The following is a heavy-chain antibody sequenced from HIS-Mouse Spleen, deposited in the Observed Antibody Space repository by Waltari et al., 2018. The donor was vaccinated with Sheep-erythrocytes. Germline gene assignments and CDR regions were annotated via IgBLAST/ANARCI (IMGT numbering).Heavy chain of an antibody. Sequence: EVQLVESGGGLVKPGGSLRLSCAASGFTFSSYSMNWVRQAPGKGLEWVSSISSSSSYIDYADSVKGRFTISRDNAKNSLYLQMNSLRAEDTAVYYCARVASVATFDYWGQGTLVTVSS. CDR2: ISSSSSYI. CDR3: ARVASVATFDY. V-gene: IGHV3-21*01. CDR1: GFTFSSYS. D-gene: IGHD1-26*01. J-gene: IGHJ4*02.